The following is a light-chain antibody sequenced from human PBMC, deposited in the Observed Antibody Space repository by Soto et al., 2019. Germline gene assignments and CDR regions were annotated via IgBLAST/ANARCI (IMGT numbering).Light chain of an antibody. CDR2: GAS. CDR1: QSVSSSY. V-gene: IGKV3-20*01. Sequence: EIVLTQSPGTLSLSPGERATLSCRASQSVSSSYLAWYQQKPGQAPRLLIYGASSRATGIPDRLSGSWSGTDFTLTISRLEPEDFAVYYCQQYGSSYTFGQGTKLEIK. J-gene: IGKJ2*01. CDR3: QQYGSSYT.